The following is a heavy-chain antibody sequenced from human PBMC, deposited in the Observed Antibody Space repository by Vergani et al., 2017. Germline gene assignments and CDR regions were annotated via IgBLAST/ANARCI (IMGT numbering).Heavy chain of an antibody. V-gene: IGHV3-21*01. CDR2: ISSSSSYI. D-gene: IGHD4-17*01. CDR1: GFTFSSYS. Sequence: EVQLVESGGGLVKPGGSLRLSCAASGFTFSSYSMNWVRQAPGKGLEWVSSISSSSSYIYYADSVKGRFTISRDNAKNSLYMQMNSLRAEDTAVYYCARDVKHVYGDYEDYYYYGMDVWGQGTTVTVSS. J-gene: IGHJ6*02. CDR3: ARDVKHVYGDYEDYYYYGMDV.